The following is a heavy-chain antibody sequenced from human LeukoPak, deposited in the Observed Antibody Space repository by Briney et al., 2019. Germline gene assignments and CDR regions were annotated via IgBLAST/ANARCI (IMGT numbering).Heavy chain of an antibody. V-gene: IGHV4-39*07. CDR2: IYYSGST. CDR1: GGSISSSTFY. CDR3: AREQKTPEFLRYFDWSPFDY. Sequence: PSETLSLTCTVSGGSISSSTFYWGWIRQPPGKGLEWIGTIYYSGSTFYNPSLKSRVTISVDTSKNQFSLKLSSVTAADTAVYYCAREQKTPEFLRYFDWSPFDYWGQGTLVTVSS. D-gene: IGHD3-9*01. J-gene: IGHJ4*02.